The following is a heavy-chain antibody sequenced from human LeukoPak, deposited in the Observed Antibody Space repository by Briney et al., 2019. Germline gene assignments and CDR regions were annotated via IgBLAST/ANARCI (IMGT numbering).Heavy chain of an antibody. J-gene: IGHJ6*02. CDR1: GFTFSSYA. D-gene: IGHD1-26*01. CDR3: ATAFIVGANWAYYYGMDV. CDR2: ISYDGSNK. Sequence: PGGSLRLSCAASGFTFSSYAMHWVRQAPGKGLEWVAVISYDGSNKCYADSVKGRFTISRDNSKNTLYLQMNSLRAEDTAVYYCATAFIVGANWAYYYGMDVWGQGTMVTVSS. V-gene: IGHV3-30-3*01.